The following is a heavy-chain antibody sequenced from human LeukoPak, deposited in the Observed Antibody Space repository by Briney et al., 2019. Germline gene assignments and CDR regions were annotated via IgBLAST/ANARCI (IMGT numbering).Heavy chain of an antibody. CDR2: VKSKTDGGTT. CDR1: GFTFSSYE. Sequence: GGSLRLSCAASGFTFSSYEMSWVRQSPGKGLEWVGRVKSKTDGGTTDYAAPVKGRFTISRDDSQNTLYLQMNSLKTEDTAVYYCTTSLSSGYYIDYWGQGTLVTVSS. V-gene: IGHV3-15*01. CDR3: TTSLSSGYYIDY. D-gene: IGHD3-22*01. J-gene: IGHJ4*02.